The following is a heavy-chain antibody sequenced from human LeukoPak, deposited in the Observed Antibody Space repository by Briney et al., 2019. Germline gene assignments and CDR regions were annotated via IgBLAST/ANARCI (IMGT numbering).Heavy chain of an antibody. CDR3: AKDLVSYDSSGYPFDY. Sequence: QSGGSLRLSCAASGFIFSSYGMHWVRQAPGKGLEWVAVISDDGSNKYYADSVKGRFTISRDNSKNTLYLQMNSLRAEDTAVYYCAKDLVSYDSSGYPFDYWGQGTLVTVSS. J-gene: IGHJ4*02. V-gene: IGHV3-30*18. CDR1: GFIFSSYG. CDR2: ISDDGSNK. D-gene: IGHD3-22*01.